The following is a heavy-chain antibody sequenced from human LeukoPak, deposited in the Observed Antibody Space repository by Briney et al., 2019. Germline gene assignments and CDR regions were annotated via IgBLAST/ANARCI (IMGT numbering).Heavy chain of an antibody. Sequence: GESLRISCKGSGYSFTSYWISWVRQMPGKGLEWMGRIDPSDSYTNYSPSFQGHVTISADKSITTAYLQWSSLKASDTALYYCAYYYISTGYYTGFDYWGQGTLVTVSS. CDR2: IDPSDSYT. J-gene: IGHJ4*02. V-gene: IGHV5-10-1*01. CDR3: AYYYISTGYYTGFDY. D-gene: IGHD3-9*01. CDR1: GYSFTSYW.